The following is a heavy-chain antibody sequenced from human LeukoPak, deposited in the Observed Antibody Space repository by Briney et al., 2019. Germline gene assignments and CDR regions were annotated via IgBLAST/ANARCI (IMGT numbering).Heavy chain of an antibody. CDR3: ARQGIVGATGRHFDY. J-gene: IGHJ4*02. CDR2: IYHSGST. D-gene: IGHD1-26*01. V-gene: IGHV4-4*02. CDR1: GGSISSSNW. Sequence: SETLSLTCAVSGGSISSSNWWSWVRQPPGKGLEWIGEIYHSGSTNYNPSLKSRVTVSVDTSKNQFSLKLSSVTAADTAVYYCARQGIVGATGRHFDYWGQGTLVTVSS.